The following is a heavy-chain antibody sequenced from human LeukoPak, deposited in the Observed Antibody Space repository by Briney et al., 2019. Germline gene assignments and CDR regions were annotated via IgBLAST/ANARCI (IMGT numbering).Heavy chain of an antibody. CDR3: AKADFHGAFDI. J-gene: IGHJ3*02. CDR2: ITWNSGSI. V-gene: IGHV3-9*01. CDR1: GFTFDDYA. D-gene: IGHD3/OR15-3a*01. Sequence: GGSLRLSCAASGFTFDDYAMHWVRHAPGKGLEWVSGITWNSGSIGHADSVKGRFTISRDNAKNSLYLQMNSLRAEDTALYYCAKADFHGAFDIWGQGTMVTVSS.